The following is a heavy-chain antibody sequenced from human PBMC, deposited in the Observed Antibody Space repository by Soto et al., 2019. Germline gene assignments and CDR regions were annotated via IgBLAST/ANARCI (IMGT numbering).Heavy chain of an antibody. CDR3: TRANWYSEY. CDR1: GGSISNHY. V-gene: IGHV4-59*11. J-gene: IGHJ4*02. CDR2: IYYNGNT. Sequence: QVQLQESGPGLMKPSETLSLTCSVSGGSISNHYWSWIRQPPGKGLEWIGYIYYNGNTNYNPSLKSRVTMSVDTSTNQISLKLTTVTAADTAVYYCTRANWYSEYWGQGTLVTVSS. D-gene: IGHD7-27*01.